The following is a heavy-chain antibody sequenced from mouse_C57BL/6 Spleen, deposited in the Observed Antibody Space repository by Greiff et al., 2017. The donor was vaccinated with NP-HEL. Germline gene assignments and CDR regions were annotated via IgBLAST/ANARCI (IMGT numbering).Heavy chain of an antibody. Sequence: VQLQQSGAELVRPGTSVKMSCKASGYTFTNYWIGWAKQRPGHGLEWIGDIYPGGGYTNYNEKFKGKATLTADKSSSTAYMQFSSLTSEDSAIYYCARAPSNWDVGFDYWGQGTTLTVSS. CDR1: GYTFTNYW. V-gene: IGHV1-63*01. CDR3: ARAPSNWDVGFDY. D-gene: IGHD4-1*01. CDR2: IYPGGGYT. J-gene: IGHJ2*01.